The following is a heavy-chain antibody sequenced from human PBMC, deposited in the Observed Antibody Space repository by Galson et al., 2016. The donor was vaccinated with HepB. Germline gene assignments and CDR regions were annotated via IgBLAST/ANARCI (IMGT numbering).Heavy chain of an antibody. D-gene: IGHD3-10*01. V-gene: IGHV3-30*04. J-gene: IGHJ6*02. Sequence: SLRLSCAASAFSFRSYAMHWVRQAPGKGLEWVTVISFDGSDKYYADSVKGRFIISRDNSKNTVYLQMNGLRAEDTAVYYCARGPGSYYRGREYYYGMDVWGQGTTVTVSS. CDR3: ARGPGSYYRGREYYYGMDV. CDR1: AFSFRSYA. CDR2: ISFDGSDK.